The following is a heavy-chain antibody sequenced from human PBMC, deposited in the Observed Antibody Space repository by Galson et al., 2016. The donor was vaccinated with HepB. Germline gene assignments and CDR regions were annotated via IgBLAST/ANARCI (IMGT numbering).Heavy chain of an antibody. CDR2: LWYDGSSK. CDR1: GFTFSSYG. Sequence: SLRLSCAASGFTFSSYGMHWVRQAPGKGLEWVAVLWYDGSSKYYADSVKGRFTISRDNSKNTLYLQMNSLRAEDTAVYYCAREANWNDVDYWGQGTLVTVSS. J-gene: IGHJ4*02. CDR3: AREANWNDVDY. V-gene: IGHV3-33*08. D-gene: IGHD1-1*01.